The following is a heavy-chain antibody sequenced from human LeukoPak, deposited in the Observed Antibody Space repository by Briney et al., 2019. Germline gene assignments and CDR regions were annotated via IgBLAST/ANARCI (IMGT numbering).Heavy chain of an antibody. CDR2: ISGSGDST. D-gene: IGHD6-13*01. CDR1: GFTFSSYA. Sequence: GGSLRLSCAASGFTFSSYAMSWVRQAPGKGLEWVSAISGSGDSTYYGDSVKGRFTISRDNSKNTLYLRMNSLRAEDTAVYYCAKTRPLDSSSWSHGDYWGQGTLVTVSS. CDR3: AKTRPLDSSSWSHGDY. V-gene: IGHV3-23*01. J-gene: IGHJ4*02.